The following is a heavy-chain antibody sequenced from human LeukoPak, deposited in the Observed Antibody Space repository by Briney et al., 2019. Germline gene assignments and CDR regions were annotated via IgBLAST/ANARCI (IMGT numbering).Heavy chain of an antibody. V-gene: IGHV1-2*02. CDR1: GYTFSGYY. J-gene: IGHJ5*01. CDR2: INPNSGAT. Sequence: AASVKVSCKTSGYTFSGYYLHWVRQAPGQGLEWVGFINPNSGATSYAQKFRGRVSVTRDTSITTAYLELASLRSDDTAVYYCARDRPNNWLDSWGQGTLVTVVS. CDR3: ARDRPNNWLDS.